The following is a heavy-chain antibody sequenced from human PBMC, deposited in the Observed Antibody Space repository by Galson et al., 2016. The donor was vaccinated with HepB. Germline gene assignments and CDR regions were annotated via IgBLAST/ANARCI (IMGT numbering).Heavy chain of an antibody. J-gene: IGHJ4*02. CDR1: GGSINIGAYY. D-gene: IGHD6-13*01. V-gene: IGHV4-31*03. Sequence: TLSLTCTVTGGSINIGAYYWSWIRQHPGKGLEWIGYIYFSGTTYSIPSLKSRVTISLETSKNQFSLKLSSVTAADTAVYFCARERITAAGTHFDYWGQGTLVIVSS. CDR3: ARERITAAGTHFDY. CDR2: IYFSGTT.